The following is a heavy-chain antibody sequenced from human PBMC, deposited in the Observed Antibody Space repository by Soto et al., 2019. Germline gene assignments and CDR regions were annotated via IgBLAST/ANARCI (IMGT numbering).Heavy chain of an antibody. CDR3: ASNAPSGSSSYFQH. CDR1: GGTFSSYA. J-gene: IGHJ1*01. V-gene: IGHV1-69*12. Sequence: QVQLVQSGAEVKKPGSSVKVSCKASGGTFSSYAISWVRQAPGQGLEWMGGMIPIFGTANYAQKFQGRVTITADESTYTAYMELSSLRSEDTAVYYCASNAPSGSSSYFQHWGQGTLVTVSS. D-gene: IGHD1-26*01. CDR2: MIPIFGTA.